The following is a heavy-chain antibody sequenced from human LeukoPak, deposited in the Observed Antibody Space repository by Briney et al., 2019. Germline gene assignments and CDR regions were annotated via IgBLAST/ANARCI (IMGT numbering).Heavy chain of an antibody. V-gene: IGHV3-23*01. CDR1: GYTFTSYS. CDR2: TSDRGDYT. CDR3: AKKAQYNGNYPLDY. Sequence: GGSLRLSCAASGYTFTSYSMSWVRQAPGKGLEWVSGTSDRGDYTYYADSVKGRFTISRDNSKNTLYLQMNSLRAEDTALYFCAKKAQYNGNYPLDYWGQGTLVTVSS. D-gene: IGHD1-26*01. J-gene: IGHJ4*02.